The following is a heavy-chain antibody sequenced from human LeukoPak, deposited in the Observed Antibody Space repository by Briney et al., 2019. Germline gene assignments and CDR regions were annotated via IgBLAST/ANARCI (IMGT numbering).Heavy chain of an antibody. J-gene: IGHJ4*02. CDR3: ARDNSITFDY. CDR1: GFTFSSYA. Sequence: GGSLRLSCAASGFTFSSYAMHWVRQAPGKGLEWVAVISYDGSNKYYADSVKGRFTISRDNSKNTLYLQMNSLRAEDTAVYHCARDNSITFDYWGQGTLVTVSS. V-gene: IGHV3-30-3*01. CDR2: ISYDGSNK.